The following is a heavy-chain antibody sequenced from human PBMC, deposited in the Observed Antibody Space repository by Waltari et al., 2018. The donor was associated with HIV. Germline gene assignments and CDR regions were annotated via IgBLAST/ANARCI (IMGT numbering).Heavy chain of an antibody. CDR1: GFTFSSYA. CDR2: ISYDGSNK. V-gene: IGHV3-30-3*01. CDR3: ARAYSSPTYYFDY. J-gene: IGHJ4*02. D-gene: IGHD6-13*01. Sequence: QVQLVESGGGVVQPGRSLRLSCAASGFTFSSYAIDWFRQAPGKGLEWVAVISYDGSNKYYADSVKGRFTISRDNSKNTLYLQMNSLRAEDTAVYYCARAYSSPTYYFDYWGQGTLVTVSS.